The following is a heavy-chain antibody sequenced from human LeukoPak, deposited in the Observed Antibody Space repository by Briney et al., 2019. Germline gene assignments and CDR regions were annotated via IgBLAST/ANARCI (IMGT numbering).Heavy chain of an antibody. CDR1: GGTFSSYA. CDR3: ARVCSSTSCYNGGYYYGMDV. CDR2: IIPIFGIA. V-gene: IGHV1-69*04. J-gene: IGHJ6*02. Sequence: ASVKVSCKASGGTFSSYAISWVRQAPGQGLEWMGRIIPIFGIANYAQKFQGRVTITADKSTSTAYMELSSLRSEDTAVCYCARVCSSTSCYNGGYYYGMDVWGRGTTVTVSS. D-gene: IGHD2-2*02.